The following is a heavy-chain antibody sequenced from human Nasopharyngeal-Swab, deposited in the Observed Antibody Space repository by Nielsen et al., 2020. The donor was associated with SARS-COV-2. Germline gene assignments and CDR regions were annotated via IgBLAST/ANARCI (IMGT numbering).Heavy chain of an antibody. Sequence: GESLKISCAASGFTFSSYAMSWVRQAPGKGLEWVSAISGSGGSTYYADSVKGRFTISRDNSKNTLYLQMNSLRAEDTAVYYCARDPPTVVTPDDAFDIWGQGTMVTVSS. D-gene: IGHD4-23*01. CDR3: ARDPPTVVTPDDAFDI. J-gene: IGHJ3*02. CDR2: ISGSGGST. V-gene: IGHV3-23*01. CDR1: GFTFSSYA.